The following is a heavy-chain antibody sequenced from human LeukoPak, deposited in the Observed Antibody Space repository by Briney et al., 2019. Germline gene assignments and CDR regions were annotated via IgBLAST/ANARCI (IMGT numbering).Heavy chain of an antibody. Sequence: GGSLRLSCAASGFIFDDYGMTWVRPGAGKGLEWVSGINWDGYSTGYADSVRGRLSISRDNAKSTLYLQMNSLRPEDTALYYCVRDLRTDYAFDSWGQGTLVTVSS. D-gene: IGHD4/OR15-4a*01. CDR3: VRDLRTDYAFDS. CDR1: GFIFDDYG. CDR2: INWDGYST. V-gene: IGHV3-20*04. J-gene: IGHJ4*02.